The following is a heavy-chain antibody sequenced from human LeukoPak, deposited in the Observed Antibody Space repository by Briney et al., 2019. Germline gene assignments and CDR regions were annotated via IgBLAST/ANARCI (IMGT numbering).Heavy chain of an antibody. CDR2: ISYDGSNK. CDR1: GFTFSSYG. V-gene: IGHV3-30*18. Sequence: GGSLRLSCAASGFTFSSYGMHWVRQAPGKGLEWVAVISYDGSNKYYADSVKGRFTISRDNSKNTLYLQMNSLRAEDTAVYYCAXXLYXYDSSGYYSDYDYWGQGTLVTVSS. CDR3: AXXLYXYDSSGYYSDYDY. D-gene: IGHD3-22*01. J-gene: IGHJ4*02.